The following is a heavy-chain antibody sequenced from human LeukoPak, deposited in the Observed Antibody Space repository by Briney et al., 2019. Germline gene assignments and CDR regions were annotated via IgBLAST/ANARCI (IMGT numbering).Heavy chain of an antibody. Sequence: SETLSLTCAVYGGSFSGYYWSWIRQPPGKGLEWIGEINHSGSTNYNPSLKSRVTISVDTSKNQFSLKLSSVTAADTAVYYCARNSYGYFYYNWFDPWGQGTLVTVSS. J-gene: IGHJ5*02. D-gene: IGHD5-18*01. CDR3: ARNSYGYFYYNWFDP. CDR2: INHSGST. CDR1: GGSFSGYY. V-gene: IGHV4-34*01.